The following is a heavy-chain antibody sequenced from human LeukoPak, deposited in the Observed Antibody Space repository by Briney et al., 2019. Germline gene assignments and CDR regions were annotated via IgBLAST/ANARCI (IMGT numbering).Heavy chain of an antibody. J-gene: IGHJ5*02. Sequence: SETLSLTCAVSGYSISSGYYWGWIRQPPGKGLEWIGSIYHSGSTYYNPSLKSRVTISVDTSKNQFSLKLSSATAADTAVYYCARVQGYCSGGSCFRPHNWFDPWGQGTLVTVSS. V-gene: IGHV4-38-2*01. CDR2: IYHSGST. D-gene: IGHD2-15*01. CDR3: ARVQGYCSGGSCFRPHNWFDP. CDR1: GYSISSGYY.